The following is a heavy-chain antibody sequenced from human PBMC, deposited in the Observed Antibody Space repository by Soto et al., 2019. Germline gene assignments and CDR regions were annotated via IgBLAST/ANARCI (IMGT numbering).Heavy chain of an antibody. D-gene: IGHD1-7*01. V-gene: IGHV4-30-2*01. CDR2: IYHSGSN. CDR1: GGPISSGGYS. CDR3: ARTESGTFDP. Sequence: QLQLQESGSGLVKPSQTLSLTCAVSGGPISSGGYSWSWIRQPPGKGLEWIGYIYHSGSNYYNPSLKSRVTISVDRSNNQCSLKLSSVTAADTAVYYCARTESGTFDPWGQGTLVTVSS. J-gene: IGHJ5*02.